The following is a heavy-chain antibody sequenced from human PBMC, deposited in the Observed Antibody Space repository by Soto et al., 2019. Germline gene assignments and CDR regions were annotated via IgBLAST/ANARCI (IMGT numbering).Heavy chain of an antibody. D-gene: IGHD4-17*01. J-gene: IGHJ6*02. Sequence: ASVKVSCKASGYTFTSYGISWVRQAPGQGLEWMGWISAYNGNTNYAQKLQGRVTMTTDTSTSTAYMELRSLRSDDTAVYYCATTVTKLYYYGMDVWGQGTTVTVSS. V-gene: IGHV1-18*01. CDR3: ATTVTKLYYYGMDV. CDR1: GYTFTSYG. CDR2: ISAYNGNT.